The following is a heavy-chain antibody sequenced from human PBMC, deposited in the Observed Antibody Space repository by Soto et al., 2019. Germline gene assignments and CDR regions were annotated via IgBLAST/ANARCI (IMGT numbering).Heavy chain of an antibody. D-gene: IGHD3-10*01. J-gene: IGHJ6*02. Sequence: GESLKISSKGSGYSFTSYWISWVRQMPGKGLEWMGRIDPSDSYTNYSPSFQGHVTISADKSISTAYLQWSSLKASDTAMYYCAIRMVRGALYYYYGMDVWGQGTTVTVSS. CDR1: GYSFTSYW. CDR2: IDPSDSYT. CDR3: AIRMVRGALYYYYGMDV. V-gene: IGHV5-10-1*01.